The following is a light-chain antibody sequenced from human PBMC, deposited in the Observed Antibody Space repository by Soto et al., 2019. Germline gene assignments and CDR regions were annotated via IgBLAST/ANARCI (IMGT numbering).Light chain of an antibody. V-gene: IGKV1-5*01. CDR3: QQANSFPLT. CDR2: DAS. J-gene: IGKJ4*01. CDR1: QSISIW. Sequence: DIQMTQSPSTLSASVGDRVTITCRASQSISIWLAWYQQKPGKAPKFLIYDASTLESGVPTRFSGSGSGTEFTLTISSLQPEDFATYYCQQANSFPLTFGGGTKVDIK.